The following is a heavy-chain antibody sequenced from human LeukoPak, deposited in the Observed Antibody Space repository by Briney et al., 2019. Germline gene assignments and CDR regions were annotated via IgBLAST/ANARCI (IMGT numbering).Heavy chain of an antibody. CDR2: ISSSGSTI. J-gene: IGHJ5*02. V-gene: IGHV3-48*01. CDR3: ARVRANWNDWFDR. D-gene: IGHD1-1*01. CDR1: GFTFSTYS. Sequence: PGGSLRLSCAASGFTFSTYSMNWVHQAPGKGLEWVSYISSSGSTIYYADSVKGRFAISRDNAKNSLYLQMNSLRAGDTAVYYCARVRANWNDWFDRWGQGTLVTVSS.